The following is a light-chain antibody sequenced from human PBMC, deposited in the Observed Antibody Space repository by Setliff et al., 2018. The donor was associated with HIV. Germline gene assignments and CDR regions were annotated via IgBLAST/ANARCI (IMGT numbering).Light chain of an antibody. CDR1: SSDVGGYNY. J-gene: IGLJ1*01. Sequence: QSVLTQPASVSGSPGQSVTISCTGTSSDVGGYNYVSWYQQHPGKAPKLMIYDVSNRPSGVSNRFSGSKSGNTASLTISGLQAEDEADYYCCSNTGSNTYVFGTGTKVTVL. CDR2: DVS. CDR3: CSNTGSNTYV. V-gene: IGLV2-14*01.